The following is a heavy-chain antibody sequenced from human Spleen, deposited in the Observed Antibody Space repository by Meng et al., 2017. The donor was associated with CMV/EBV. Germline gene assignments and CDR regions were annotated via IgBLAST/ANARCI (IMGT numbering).Heavy chain of an antibody. CDR2: INCNSGDT. J-gene: IGHJ6*02. CDR1: GYTFTSYG. Sequence: VSVKVSCKASGYTFTSYGISWVRQAPGQGLEWMGWINCNSGDTNYAQKFHGRVTMTRDTSISTAYMDLSRLRSDDTAVYYCARDQGSRLLNYGMDVWGQGTTVTVSS. CDR3: ARDQGSRLLNYGMDV. V-gene: IGHV1-2*02.